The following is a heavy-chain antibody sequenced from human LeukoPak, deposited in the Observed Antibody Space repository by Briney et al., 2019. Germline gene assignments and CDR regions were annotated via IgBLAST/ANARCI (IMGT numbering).Heavy chain of an antibody. CDR1: GFSFDDYA. J-gene: IGHJ4*02. CDR2: ISGDGGST. Sequence: RGSLRLSCAASGFSFDDYAMHWVRQAPGKGLEWVSLISGDGGSTYYADSVKGRFTISRDNSKNSLYLQMNSLRTEDTALYYCATKGVNTAMDYWGQGTLVTVSS. D-gene: IGHD5-18*01. CDR3: ATKGVNTAMDY. V-gene: IGHV3-43*02.